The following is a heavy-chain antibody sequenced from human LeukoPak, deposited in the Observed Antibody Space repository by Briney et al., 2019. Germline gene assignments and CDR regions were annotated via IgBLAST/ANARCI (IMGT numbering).Heavy chain of an antibody. CDR3: ARDNRHFVVVSGMTDHYMDV. CDR2: VKYDGISE. CDR1: GFTFSSFG. V-gene: IGHV3-30*02. D-gene: IGHD2-21*01. J-gene: IGHJ6*03. Sequence: GGSLRLSCVASGFTFSSFGMHWVRQAPGKGLDWVAFVKYDGISEFYTDSVKGRFRISRDDSQSTVYLQMNSLKPEDTAVYYCARDNRHFVVVSGMTDHYMDVWGKGATVTVSS.